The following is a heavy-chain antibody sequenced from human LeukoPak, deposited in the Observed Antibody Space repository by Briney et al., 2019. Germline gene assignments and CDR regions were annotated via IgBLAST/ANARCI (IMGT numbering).Heavy chain of an antibody. D-gene: IGHD3-10*01. CDR1: GYSFTSYW. V-gene: IGHV5-51*01. Sequence: GESLKISCKGSGYSFTSYWIGWVRQMPGKGLEWMGIIYPGDSDTRYSPSFQGQVTISADKSISTAYLQWSSLKASDTAMYYCARRSITMVRGVISDYFAYWGQGTLVTVSS. CDR3: ARRSITMVRGVISDYFAY. J-gene: IGHJ4*02. CDR2: IYPGDSDT.